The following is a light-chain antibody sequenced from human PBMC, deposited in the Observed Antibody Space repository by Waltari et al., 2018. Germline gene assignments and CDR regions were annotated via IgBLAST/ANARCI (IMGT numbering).Light chain of an antibody. CDR2: DVS. J-gene: IGLJ3*02. Sequence: QSALPQPASVSGSPGQSITISCTGTATDVGGYNYVSWYQQHPGKAPKLIIFDVSSRPSGISNRFSGSKFGNTASLTISGVQPEDEADYYCCSFTSSSTWVFGGGTKLTVL. V-gene: IGLV2-14*03. CDR1: ATDVGGYNY. CDR3: CSFTSSSTWV.